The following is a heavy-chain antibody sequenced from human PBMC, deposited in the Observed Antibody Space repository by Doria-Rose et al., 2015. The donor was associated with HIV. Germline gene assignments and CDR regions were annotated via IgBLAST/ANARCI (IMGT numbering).Heavy chain of an antibody. CDR1: GVSLSSPGMG. J-gene: IGHJ4*02. V-gene: IGHV2-26*01. D-gene: IGHD6-13*01. CDR2: IFSDDDR. CDR3: ARIKSSRWYHKYYFGF. Sequence: QITLKESGPVLVKPTETLTLTCTVSGVSLSSPGMGVSWIRQPPGKALEWLANIFSDDDRSYKSSLKSRLTISRGTSKRQVVLTMTDMDPVDTAAYYCARIKSSRWYHKYYFGFWGQGTLVIVSA.